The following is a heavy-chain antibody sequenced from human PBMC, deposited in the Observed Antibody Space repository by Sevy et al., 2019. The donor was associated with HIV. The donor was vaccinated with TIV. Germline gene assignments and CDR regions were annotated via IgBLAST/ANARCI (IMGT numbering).Heavy chain of an antibody. Sequence: GGSLRLSCAASGFTFSSYGMHWVRQAPGKGLEWVAVISYDGSNKYYADSVKGRFTISRDNSKNTLYLQMDGLRAEDTAVYYCAKVEGIGVVDYYYYYGMDVWGQGTTVTVSS. CDR2: ISYDGSNK. V-gene: IGHV3-30*18. D-gene: IGHD3-3*01. CDR1: GFTFSSYG. J-gene: IGHJ6*02. CDR3: AKVEGIGVVDYYYYYGMDV.